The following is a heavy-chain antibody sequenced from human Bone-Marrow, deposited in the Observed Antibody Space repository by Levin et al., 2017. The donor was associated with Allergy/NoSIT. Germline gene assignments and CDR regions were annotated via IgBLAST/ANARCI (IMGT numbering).Heavy chain of an antibody. V-gene: IGHV3-11*05. CDR3: AREMGSGSDGWFDP. Sequence: PGESLKISCAASGFTFNEYYMSWIRQAPGRGLEWIAYITINNYSPNYADSVRGRFTVSRDNARNLLYLQMNSLRAEDTAVYYCAREMGSGSDGWFDPWGQGTLVTVAS. J-gene: IGHJ5*02. CDR2: ITINNYSP. CDR1: GFTFNEYY. D-gene: IGHD3-10*01.